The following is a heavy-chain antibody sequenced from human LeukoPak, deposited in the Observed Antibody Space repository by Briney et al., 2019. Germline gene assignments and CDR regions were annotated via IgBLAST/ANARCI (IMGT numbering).Heavy chain of an antibody. J-gene: IGHJ4*02. CDR1: GFTFRGYE. CDR3: AKGGGELLRGDNYFDY. D-gene: IGHD1-26*01. V-gene: IGHV3-9*01. CDR2: ISWNSGSI. Sequence: GGSLRLSCAASGFTFRGYEMNWVRQAPGKGLEWVSGISWNSGSIGYADSVKGRFTISRDNAKNSLYLQMNSLRAEDTALYYCAKGGGELLRGDNYFDYWGQGTLVTVSS.